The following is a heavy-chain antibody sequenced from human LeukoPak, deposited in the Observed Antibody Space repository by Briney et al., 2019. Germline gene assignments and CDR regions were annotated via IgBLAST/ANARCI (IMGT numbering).Heavy chain of an antibody. J-gene: IGHJ4*02. CDR3: ARANPTPIHSGLWYLDY. CDR2: INPSGGST. V-gene: IGHV1-46*01. D-gene: IGHD2-15*01. CDR1: GYTFTSYY. Sequence: ASVKVSCTASGYTFTSYYIHWVRQAPGQGLEWMGIINPSGGSTSYAQKFQGRVTMTRDTSTSTVYMELSSLRSEDTAVCYCARANPTPIHSGLWYLDYWGQGTLVTVSS.